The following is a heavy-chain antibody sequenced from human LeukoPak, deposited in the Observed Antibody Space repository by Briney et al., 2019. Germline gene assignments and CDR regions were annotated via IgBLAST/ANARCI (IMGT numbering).Heavy chain of an antibody. CDR3: ARDAMVTTGDWFDP. CDR2: IYTSGST. V-gene: IGHV4-4*07. J-gene: IGHJ5*02. CDR1: GGSFSGYY. Sequence: SETLSLTCAVYGGSFSGYYWSWIRQPAGKGLEWIGRIYTSGSTNYNPSLKSRVTMSVDTSKNQFSLKLSSVTAADTAVYYCARDAMVTTGDWFDPWGQGTLVTVSS. D-gene: IGHD2-8*02.